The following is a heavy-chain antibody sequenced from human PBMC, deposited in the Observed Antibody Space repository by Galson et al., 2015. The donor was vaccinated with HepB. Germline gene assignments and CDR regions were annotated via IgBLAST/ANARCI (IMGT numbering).Heavy chain of an antibody. Sequence: SLRLSCAASGFTFSSYGMHWVRQAPGKGLEWVAVISYDGSNKYYADSVKGRFTISRDNSKNTLYLQMNSLRAEDTAVYYCAKDDEETWHTRHYYYYYYMDVWGKGTTVTVSS. CDR3: AKDDEETWHTRHYYYYYYMDV. V-gene: IGHV3-30*18. CDR2: ISYDGSNK. D-gene: IGHD5-24*01. CDR1: GFTFSSYG. J-gene: IGHJ6*03.